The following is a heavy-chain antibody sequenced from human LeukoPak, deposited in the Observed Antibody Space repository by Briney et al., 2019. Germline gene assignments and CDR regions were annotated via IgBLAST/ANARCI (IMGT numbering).Heavy chain of an antibody. D-gene: IGHD4-23*01. V-gene: IGHV4-39*01. CDR3: ARHGVFGGNLAAFDI. Sequence: GSLRLSCAASGFTVSSKYMSWVRQPPGKGLEWIGAIHYSGSTYYNPSLKSRITISVDTSKNQFSLKLSSVTAADTAVYYCARHGVFGGNLAAFDIWGQGTMVTVSS. CDR2: IHYSGST. J-gene: IGHJ3*02. CDR1: GFTVSSKY.